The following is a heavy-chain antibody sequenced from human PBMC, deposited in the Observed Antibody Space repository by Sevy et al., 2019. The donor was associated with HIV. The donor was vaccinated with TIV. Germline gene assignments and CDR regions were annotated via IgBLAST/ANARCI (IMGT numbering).Heavy chain of an antibody. D-gene: IGHD1-7*01. CDR2: SAYSGST. V-gene: IGHV4-31*03. CDR1: GDSIGSGAYY. Sequence: SETLSLTCSVSGDSIGSGAYYWSWIRQHPGKGLEWIGYSAYSGSTYYNPSLKSRITISVDTSKNQLSLELTSMTAADTAVYYCARSTKVELLRSDSWGQGTLVTVSS. J-gene: IGHJ4*02. CDR3: ARSTKVELLRSDS.